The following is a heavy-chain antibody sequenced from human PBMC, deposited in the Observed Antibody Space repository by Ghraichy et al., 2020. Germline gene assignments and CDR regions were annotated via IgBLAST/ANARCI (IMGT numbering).Heavy chain of an antibody. V-gene: IGHV4-39*01. CDR1: GGSISNPNSY. CDR3: AKHRSDFDPARHKGNYEWFDS. CDR2: ISFSGST. D-gene: IGHD4-11*01. J-gene: IGHJ5*01. Sequence: SETLSLTCTVSGGSISNPNSYWGWVRQSPGKGLDWFGSISFSGSTYYNQSLRSRVTISVDTSKNQFSLKLRFVTAADTAVYYCAKHRSDFDPARHKGNYEWFDSWGQGALVTVSS.